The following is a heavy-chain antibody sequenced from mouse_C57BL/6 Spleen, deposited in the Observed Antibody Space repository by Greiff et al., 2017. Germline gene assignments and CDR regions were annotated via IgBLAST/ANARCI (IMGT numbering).Heavy chain of an antibody. CDR2: IHTNSGST. D-gene: IGHD2-1*01. Sequence: VQLQQPGAELVKPGASVKLSCKASGYTFTSYWMHWVKQRPGQGLEWIGMIHTNSGSTNYNEKFKSKATLTVDKSSSTAYMQLSSLTSEDSAVYYCASPIYYGNYEAMYYWGQGTSVTVSS. J-gene: IGHJ4*01. V-gene: IGHV1-64*01. CDR3: ASPIYYGNYEAMYY. CDR1: GYTFTSYW.